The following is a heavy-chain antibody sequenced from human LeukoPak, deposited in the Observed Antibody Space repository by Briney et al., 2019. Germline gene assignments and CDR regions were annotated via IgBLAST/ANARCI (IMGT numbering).Heavy chain of an antibody. V-gene: IGHV3-23*01. CDR1: GFPFSSCA. Sequence: GGSLRLSCSASGFPFSSCAMSWVRQPPGKGLEWVSTISGSGSNPYYADSVKGGFTVSRDNSRDALYLQMHSLRADDPAVYFCGKTPRGYTYVPDYWGRGTLVTVSS. J-gene: IGHJ4*02. CDR2: ISGSGSNP. CDR3: GKTPRGYTYVPDY. D-gene: IGHD5-18*01.